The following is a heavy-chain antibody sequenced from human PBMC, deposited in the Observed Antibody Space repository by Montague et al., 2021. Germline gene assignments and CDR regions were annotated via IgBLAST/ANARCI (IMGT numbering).Heavy chain of an antibody. CDR1: GASITSNIYY. Sequence: SETLSLTCTVFGASITSNIYYWGWIRQSPGKGLEWIGSIYYSGNSFYQPSLKSRITMAVDTSKNQFSLKLSSVTAADTAIYYCARVFSGWYVGWFDPWGQGTLVTVSS. CDR2: IYYSGNS. V-gene: IGHV4-39*07. CDR3: ARVFSGWYVGWFDP. D-gene: IGHD6-13*01. J-gene: IGHJ5*02.